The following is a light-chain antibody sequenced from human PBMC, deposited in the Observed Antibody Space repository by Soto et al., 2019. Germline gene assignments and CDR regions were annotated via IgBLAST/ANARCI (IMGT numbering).Light chain of an antibody. Sequence: DVVMTQSPLSLPVTLGQPASISCRSNQSLVHSDGIAYFSWFQQRPGRSPRRLIYKVSNRDSGVPARFSGSGSGTDFALRISRVEAEDVGVYYCMQGTHWPLTFGQGTRLDIK. CDR2: KVS. CDR1: QSLVHSDGIAY. J-gene: IGKJ5*01. CDR3: MQGTHWPLT. V-gene: IGKV2-30*02.